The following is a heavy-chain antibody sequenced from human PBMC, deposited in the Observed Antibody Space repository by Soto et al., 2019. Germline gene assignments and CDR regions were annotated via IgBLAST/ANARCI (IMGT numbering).Heavy chain of an antibody. Sequence: QVQLQQSGPRLVKPSETLSLTCTVSSGPDRSHNWGWIRQPPGRGLEWIGYVYYTGDTAYNPSLRGRVTISADTSTNDISLTLNSVTAAHTAVYYCVRQGLDYLQGLVDVWGQGTTVSVSS. CDR3: VRQGLDYLQGLVDV. D-gene: IGHD4-17*01. J-gene: IGHJ6*02. CDR1: SGPDRSHN. V-gene: IGHV4-59*08. CDR2: VYYTGDT.